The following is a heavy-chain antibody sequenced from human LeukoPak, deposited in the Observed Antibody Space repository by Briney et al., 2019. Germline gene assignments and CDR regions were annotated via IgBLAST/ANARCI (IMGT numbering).Heavy chain of an antibody. D-gene: IGHD7-27*01. CDR2: VDPEDGET. V-gene: IGHV1-69-2*01. CDR1: GYTFTDYY. CDR3: ARGLGTYWGKDFLNWFDP. Sequence: GASVKVSCKASGYTFTDYYMHWVQQAPGKGLEWMGRVDPEDGETIYAEKFQGRVTITADTSTDTAYMELTSLTSEDTAVYYCARGLGTYWGKDFLNWFDPWGQGTLVTVSS. J-gene: IGHJ5*02.